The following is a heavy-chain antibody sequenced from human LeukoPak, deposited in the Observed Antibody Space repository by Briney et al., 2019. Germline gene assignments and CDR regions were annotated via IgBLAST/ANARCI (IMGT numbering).Heavy chain of an antibody. Sequence: GGSLRLSCTASAFTLSSYWMHWVRHAPGKGLVWVSLINNDGTNTNYADSVKGRFTISRDNAKNTLYLQMNSLRAEDTAVYYCARGARITIFGVVIEYYFDYWGQGTLVTVSS. CDR1: AFTLSSYW. CDR2: INNDGTNT. J-gene: IGHJ4*02. V-gene: IGHV3-74*01. CDR3: ARGARITIFGVVIEYYFDY. D-gene: IGHD3-3*01.